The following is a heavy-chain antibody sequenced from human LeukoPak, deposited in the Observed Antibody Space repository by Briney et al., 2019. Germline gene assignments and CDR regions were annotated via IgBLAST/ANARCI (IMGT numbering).Heavy chain of an antibody. CDR3: TTGVGAYHFDY. V-gene: IGHV3-15*01. CDR2: IKSKTDGGTT. Sequence: PGGSLRLSCAASGFTFSNAWMSWVRQAPGKGLEWVGRIKSKTDGGTTNYAAPVKGRFTISRDDSKNTLCLQMNSLKTEDTAVYYCTTGVGAYHFDYWGQGTLVTVSS. D-gene: IGHD1-26*01. J-gene: IGHJ4*02. CDR1: GFTFSNAW.